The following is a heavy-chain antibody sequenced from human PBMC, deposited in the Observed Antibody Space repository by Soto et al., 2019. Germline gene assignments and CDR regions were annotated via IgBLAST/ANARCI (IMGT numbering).Heavy chain of an antibody. CDR3: ARGEYYYGSGSYQRTPFRYGMDV. D-gene: IGHD3-10*01. CDR1: GGSFSGYY. V-gene: IGHV4-34*01. J-gene: IGHJ6*02. Sequence: PSETLSLTCAVYGGSFSGYYWSWIRQPPGKGLERIGEINHSGSTNYNPSLKSRVTISVDTSKNQFSLKLSSVTVAYTALYYCARGEYYYGSGSYQRTPFRYGMDVWGQGTTVTVSS. CDR2: INHSGST.